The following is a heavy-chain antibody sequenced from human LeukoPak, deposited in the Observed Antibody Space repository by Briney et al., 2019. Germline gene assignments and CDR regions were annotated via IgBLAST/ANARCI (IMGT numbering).Heavy chain of an antibody. Sequence: SVKVSCKASGGTFSSYAISWVRQAPGQGLEWMGRIIPILGIANYAQKFQGRVTITADKSTSTAYMELSSLRSEDTAVYYCARVGIVGPNDHNAFDIWGQGTMVTVSS. V-gene: IGHV1-69*04. CDR2: IIPILGIA. D-gene: IGHD2-2*03. CDR1: GGTFSSYA. CDR3: ARVGIVGPNDHNAFDI. J-gene: IGHJ3*02.